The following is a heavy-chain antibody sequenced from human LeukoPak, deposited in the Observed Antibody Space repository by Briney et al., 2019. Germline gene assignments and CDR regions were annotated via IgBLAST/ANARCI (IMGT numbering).Heavy chain of an antibody. Sequence: IPSETLSLTCTVSGGSISSSSYYWGWIRQPPGKGLEWIGYIYYSGSTNYNPSLKSRVTISVDTSKNQFSLKLSSVTAADTAVYYCARQGDIVVDGGFDPWGQGTLVTVSS. CDR3: ARQGDIVVDGGFDP. V-gene: IGHV4-61*05. CDR1: GGSISSSSYY. J-gene: IGHJ5*02. CDR2: IYYSGST. D-gene: IGHD2-15*01.